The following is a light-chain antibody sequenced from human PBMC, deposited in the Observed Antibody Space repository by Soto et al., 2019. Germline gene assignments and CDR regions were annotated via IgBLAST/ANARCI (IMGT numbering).Light chain of an antibody. CDR2: EVS. J-gene: IGLJ1*01. Sequence: TQPACVSGSPGQAINISCSGSRSDVGAHNFVSWYQHHPGKAPKLMIYEVSNRPSGVSNRFSGSKSGNTASLTISGLQAEDEADYYCNSYTSSNTSVFGSGTKVTVL. CDR3: NSYTSSNTSV. CDR1: RSDVGAHNF. V-gene: IGLV2-14*01.